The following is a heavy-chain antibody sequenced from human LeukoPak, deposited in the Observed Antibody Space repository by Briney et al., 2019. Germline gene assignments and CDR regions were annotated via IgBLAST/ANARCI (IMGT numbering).Heavy chain of an antibody. CDR1: GFTFSSYA. CDR3: AKVFSAYDVGAFDI. Sequence: GGSLRLSCAASGFTFSSYAMTWVRQAPGKGLEWVSAISGSGGSTYYADSVKGRFTISRDNSKNTVYLQVNSLRAEDTAVYYCAKVFSAYDVGAFDIWGQGTMVTVSS. J-gene: IGHJ3*02. V-gene: IGHV3-23*01. D-gene: IGHD5-12*01. CDR2: ISGSGGST.